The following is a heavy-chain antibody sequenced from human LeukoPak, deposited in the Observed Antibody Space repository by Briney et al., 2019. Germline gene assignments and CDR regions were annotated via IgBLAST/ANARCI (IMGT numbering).Heavy chain of an antibody. CDR3: ARSSGYSYGNFDY. CDR2: IYYTGST. CDR1: GGSISGYY. J-gene: IGHJ4*02. D-gene: IGHD5-18*01. Sequence: TSETLSLTCTVSGGSISGYYWNWIRKPPGKGLEWIGYIYYTGSTNYNPSLKSRVTISLDTSKNQFSLKLSSVTAADTAVYYCARSSGYSYGNFDYWGQGTLVTVSS. V-gene: IGHV4-59*01.